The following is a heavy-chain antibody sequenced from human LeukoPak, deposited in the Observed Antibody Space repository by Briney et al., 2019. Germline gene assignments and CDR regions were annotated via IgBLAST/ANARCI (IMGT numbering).Heavy chain of an antibody. CDR2: ISWNRGSI. V-gene: IGHV3-9*01. D-gene: IGHD2-15*01. Sequence: GGSLRLSCAASGFTFDDYAMHWVRQAPGKGLEWVSGISWNRGSIGYADPVKGRFTISRDNAKNSLYLQMNSLRAEDTALYYCAKDGSLSPWYFDYWGQGTLVTVSS. CDR1: GFTFDDYA. CDR3: AKDGSLSPWYFDY. J-gene: IGHJ4*02.